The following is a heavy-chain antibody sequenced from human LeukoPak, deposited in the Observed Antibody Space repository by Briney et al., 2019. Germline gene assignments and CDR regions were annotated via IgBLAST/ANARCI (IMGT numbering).Heavy chain of an antibody. CDR3: TTTYYDILTGTIDAFDI. Sequence: PGGSLRLSCAASGITFSNAWMSWVRQAPGKGLEWVGRIKSKTDGGTTDYAAPVKGRFTISRDDSKNALYLQMNSLKTEDTAVYYCTTTYYDILTGTIDAFDIWGQGTMVTVSS. V-gene: IGHV3-15*01. CDR2: IKSKTDGGTT. CDR1: GITFSNAW. D-gene: IGHD3-9*01. J-gene: IGHJ3*02.